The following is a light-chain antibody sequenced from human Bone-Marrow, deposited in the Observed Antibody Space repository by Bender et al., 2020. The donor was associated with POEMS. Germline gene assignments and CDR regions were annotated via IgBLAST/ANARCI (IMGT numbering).Light chain of an antibody. V-gene: IGLV1-44*01. CDR2: INN. J-gene: IGLJ3*02. Sequence: QSVLTQPPSASGTPGQRVTISCSGSSSNIVTNPVNWYQQPPGTAPKLLIYINNQRPSGVPDRFSGSKSGTSASLAISGLQSEDEADYYCAAWEDSLNGWVFGGGTKLTVL. CDR1: SSNIVTNP. CDR3: AAWEDSLNGWV.